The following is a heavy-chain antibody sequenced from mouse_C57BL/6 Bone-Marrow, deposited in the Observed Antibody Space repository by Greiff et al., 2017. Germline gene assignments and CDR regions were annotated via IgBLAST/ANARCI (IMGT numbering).Heavy chain of an antibody. CDR2: IYPGDGDT. Sequence: QVQLQQSGPELVKPGASVKISCKASGYAFSSSWMNWVKQRPGKGLEWIGRIYPGDGDTNSNGKFKGKATLTADKSSSPAYMQLSSLTSEDSAVYFCARKITTVVARGFEGGGTGTTVTVSS. CDR1: GYAFSSSW. V-gene: IGHV1-82*01. J-gene: IGHJ1*03. CDR3: ARKITTVVARGFEG. D-gene: IGHD1-1*01.